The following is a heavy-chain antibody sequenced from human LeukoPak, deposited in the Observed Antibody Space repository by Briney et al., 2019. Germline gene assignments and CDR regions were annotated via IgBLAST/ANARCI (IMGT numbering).Heavy chain of an antibody. D-gene: IGHD5-18*01. J-gene: IGHJ6*02. CDR1: GGTFSSYA. CDR3: AREYSYGPDYYYYYGMDV. V-gene: IGHV1-69*13. Sequence: GASVKVSCKASGGTFSSYAISWVRQAPGQGLEWMGGIIPIFGTANYAQKFQGRVTITADESTSTAYMELSSLRSEDTAVYYCAREYSYGPDYYYYYGMDVWGQGTTVTVSS. CDR2: IIPIFGTA.